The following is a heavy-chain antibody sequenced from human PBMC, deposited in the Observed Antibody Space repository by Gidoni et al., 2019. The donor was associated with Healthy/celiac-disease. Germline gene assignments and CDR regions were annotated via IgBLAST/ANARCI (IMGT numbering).Heavy chain of an antibody. CDR1: GFTFSSYA. CDR2: ISGSGGST. Sequence: EVQLLESGGGLVQPGGSLRLSCAASGFTFSSYAMSWVRQPPGKGLEWVSAISGSGGSTYYADSVKGRFTISRDNSKNTLYLQMNSLRAEDTAVYYCAKSTITIFGVVIPQPLDYWGQGTLVTVSS. D-gene: IGHD3-3*01. CDR3: AKSTITIFGVVIPQPLDY. V-gene: IGHV3-23*01. J-gene: IGHJ4*02.